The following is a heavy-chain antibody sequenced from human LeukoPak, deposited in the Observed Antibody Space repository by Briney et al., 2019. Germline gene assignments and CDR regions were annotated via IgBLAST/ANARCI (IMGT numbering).Heavy chain of an antibody. J-gene: IGHJ4*02. CDR3: ARASYYDYWSGYSHFDY. CDR1: GGSFSGYY. V-gene: IGHV4-34*01. CDR2: INHSGST. Sequence: SETLSLTCAVYGGSFSGYYWSWIRQPPGKGLEWIGEINHSGSTNYNPSLKGRVTISLDMSENQFSLKLSSVTAADTAVYYCARASYYDYWSGYSHFDYWGQGALVTVSS. D-gene: IGHD3-3*01.